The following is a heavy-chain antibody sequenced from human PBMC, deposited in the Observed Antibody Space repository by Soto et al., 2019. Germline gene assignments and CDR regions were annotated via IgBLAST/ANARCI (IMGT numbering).Heavy chain of an antibody. CDR3: ARVAVAGTRVDY. V-gene: IGHV4-39*01. Sequence: PSETLSLTCAVSGGSISSSSYYWGWIRQPPGKGLEWIGSIYYSGSTYYNPSLKSRVTISVDTSKNQFSLKLSSVTAADTAVYYCARVAVAGTRVDYWGLGTLVTVSS. D-gene: IGHD6-19*01. CDR2: IYYSGST. CDR1: GGSISSSSYY. J-gene: IGHJ4*02.